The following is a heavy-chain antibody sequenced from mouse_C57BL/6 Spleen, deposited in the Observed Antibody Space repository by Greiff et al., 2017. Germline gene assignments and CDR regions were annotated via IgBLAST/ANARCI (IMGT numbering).Heavy chain of an antibody. V-gene: IGHV5-4*01. CDR2: ISDGGSYT. D-gene: IGHD2-3*01. J-gene: IGHJ2*01. CDR3: ARDDGQHYFDY. Sequence: SLEWVATISDGGSYTYYPDNVKGRFTISRDNAKNNLYLQMSHLKSEDTAMYYCARDDGQHYFDYWGQGTTLTVSS.